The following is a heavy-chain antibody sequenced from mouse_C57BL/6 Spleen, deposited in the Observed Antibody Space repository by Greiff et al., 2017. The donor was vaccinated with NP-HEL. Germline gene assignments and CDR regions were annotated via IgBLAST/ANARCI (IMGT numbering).Heavy chain of an antibody. CDR1: GYTFTDYY. CDR2: INPNNGGT. D-gene: IGHD2-4*01. Sequence: EVQLQQSGPELVKPGASVKISCKASGYTFTDYYMNWVKQSHGKSLEWIGDINPNNGGTSYNQKFKGKATLTVDKSSSTAYMELRSLTSEDSAVYYCASPDDYDRTYWGQGTLVTVSA. J-gene: IGHJ3*01. CDR3: ASPDDYDRTY. V-gene: IGHV1-26*01.